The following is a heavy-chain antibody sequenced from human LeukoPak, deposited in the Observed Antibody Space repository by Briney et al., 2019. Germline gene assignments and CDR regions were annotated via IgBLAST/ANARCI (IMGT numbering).Heavy chain of an antibody. CDR2: IRYDGSNK. CDR3: AKDPDYGGNSAPDY. V-gene: IGHV3-30*02. D-gene: IGHD4-23*01. Sequence: GRSLRLSCAASGFTFSRNAMHWVRQTPGKGLEWVAFIRYDGSNKYYADSVKGRFTISRDNSKNTLYLQMNSLRAEDTAVYYCAKDPDYGGNSAPDYWGQGTLVTVSS. CDR1: GFTFSRNA. J-gene: IGHJ4*02.